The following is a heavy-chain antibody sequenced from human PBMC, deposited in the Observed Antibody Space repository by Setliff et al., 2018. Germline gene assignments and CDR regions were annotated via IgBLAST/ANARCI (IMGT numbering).Heavy chain of an antibody. CDR1: GYPISRGFY. D-gene: IGHD3-16*01. CDR2: VYHSGSS. Sequence: TLSLTCTVSGYPISRGFYWGWIRQSPGKGLEWIGSVYHSGSSYQNPSLRSRIAVSVDTSKNQFSLRLNSVTAADTAVYFCARAAARAEYSDTSAYLPFDFWGLGTLVTVSS. V-gene: IGHV4-38-2*02. J-gene: IGHJ4*02. CDR3: ARAAARAEYSDTSAYLPFDF.